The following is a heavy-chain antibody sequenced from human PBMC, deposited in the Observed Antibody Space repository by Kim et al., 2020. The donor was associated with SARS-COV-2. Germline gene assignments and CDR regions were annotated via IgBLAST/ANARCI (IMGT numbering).Heavy chain of an antibody. D-gene: IGHD3-3*01. CDR2: IVGSGGTT. V-gene: IGHV3-23*01. CDR1: GFTFSTYA. J-gene: IGHJ4*02. CDR3: TNGGVDTNYHYFDY. Sequence: GGSLRLSCAASGFTFSTYAMSWVRQAPGKGLEWVSTIVGSGGTTYYADSVKGRFTVSRDNSKNTLYLQMNSLRAEDTAIYYCTNGGVDTNYHYFDYWGQGTLVTVSS.